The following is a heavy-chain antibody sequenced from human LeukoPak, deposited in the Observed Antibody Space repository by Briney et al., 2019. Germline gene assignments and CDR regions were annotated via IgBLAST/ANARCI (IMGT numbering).Heavy chain of an antibody. D-gene: IGHD6-13*01. CDR3: AREYASGYSSSWYPLYFDY. Sequence: GRSLRLSCAASGFTFSSYAMHWVRQAPGKGLEWVSSISSSSSYIYYADSVKGRFTISRDNVKNSLYLQMNSLRAEDTAVYYCAREYASGYSSSWYPLYFDYWGQGTLVTVSS. CDR1: GFTFSSYA. V-gene: IGHV3-21*01. CDR2: ISSSSSYI. J-gene: IGHJ4*02.